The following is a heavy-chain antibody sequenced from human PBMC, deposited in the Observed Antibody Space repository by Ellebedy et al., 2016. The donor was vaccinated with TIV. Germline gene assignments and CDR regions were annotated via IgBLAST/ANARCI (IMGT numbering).Heavy chain of an antibody. CDR2: IKQDGSEK. J-gene: IGHJ4*02. CDR1: GFTLSSYW. D-gene: IGHD4/OR15-4a*01. Sequence: GESLKISXAASGFTLSSYWMSWLRQAPGKGLEWVANIKQDGSEKYYVGSVKSRFTISRDNAKNSLYLQMNSLRAEDTAVYYCARHYRTMGDFWGQGTLVTVSS. CDR3: ARHYRTMGDF. V-gene: IGHV3-7*01.